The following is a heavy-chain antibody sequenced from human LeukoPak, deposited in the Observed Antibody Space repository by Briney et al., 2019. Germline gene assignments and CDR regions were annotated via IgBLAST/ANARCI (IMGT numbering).Heavy chain of an antibody. CDR2: INHSGST. J-gene: IGHJ4*02. CDR3: ARVDDSSGYYYGY. D-gene: IGHD3-22*01. Sequence: SETLSLTCAAYGGSFSGYYWSWIRQPPGKGLEWIGEINHSGSTNYNPSLKSRVTISVDTSKNQFSLKLSSVPAADTAVYYCARVDDSSGYYYGYWGQGTLVTVSS. V-gene: IGHV4-34*01. CDR1: GGSFSGYY.